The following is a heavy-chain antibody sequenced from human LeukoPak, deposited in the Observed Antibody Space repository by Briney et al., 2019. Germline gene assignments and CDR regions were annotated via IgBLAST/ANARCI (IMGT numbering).Heavy chain of an antibody. Sequence: GGSLRLSCAASGFTFSSYSMNWVRQAPGKGLEWVSSISSSSSYIYYADSVKGRFTISRDNAKNSLYLQMNSLRAEDTAVYYCARGTPNYGDYIPSPFRPRGGMDVWGQGTTVTVSS. D-gene: IGHD4-17*01. CDR2: ISSSSSYI. J-gene: IGHJ6*02. CDR3: ARGTPNYGDYIPSPFRPRGGMDV. V-gene: IGHV3-21*01. CDR1: GFTFSSYS.